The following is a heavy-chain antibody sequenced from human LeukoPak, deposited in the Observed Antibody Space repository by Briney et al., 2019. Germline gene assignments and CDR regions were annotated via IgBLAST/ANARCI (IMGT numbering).Heavy chain of an antibody. J-gene: IGHJ4*02. CDR2: IKIKTDGGTT. CDR1: GFTFSNAW. D-gene: IGHD3-16*02. V-gene: IGHV3-15*01. CDR3: TTGGRDYVWGSYRYRADY. Sequence: PGGSLRLSCAASGFTFSNAWMSWVRQAPGKGLEWVGRIKIKTDGGTTDYAAPVKGRFTISRDDSKNTLYLQMNSLKTGDTAVYYCTTGGRDYVWGSYRYRADYWGQGTLVTVSS.